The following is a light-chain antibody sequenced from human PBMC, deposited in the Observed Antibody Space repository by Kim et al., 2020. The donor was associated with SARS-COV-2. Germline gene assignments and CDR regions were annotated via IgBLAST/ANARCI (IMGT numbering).Light chain of an antibody. Sequence: EIVLTRSPATLSVSPGERATLSCRASQSVGSHLAWYQQKPGQGPSLLIYDASNRATGIPARFSGSGSGTDFTLTISSLEPEDFAVYYCQQRTNWPLTFGGGTKVDIK. CDR2: DAS. CDR1: QSVGSH. J-gene: IGKJ4*01. CDR3: QQRTNWPLT. V-gene: IGKV3-11*01.